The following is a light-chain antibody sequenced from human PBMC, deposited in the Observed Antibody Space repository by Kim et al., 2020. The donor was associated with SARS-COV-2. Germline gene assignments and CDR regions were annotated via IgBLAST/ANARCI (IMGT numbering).Light chain of an antibody. V-gene: IGKV3-20*01. CDR3: QQYDRAPLT. CDR1: QSINSNY. CDR2: DAS. Sequence: LSPGERATLSCRASQSINSNYLAWYQQKPVQAPRLLIYDASNRATGIPDRFTGSGSGTDFTLTINRLEPEDFAVYFCQQYDRAPLTFGQGTKLEI. J-gene: IGKJ2*01.